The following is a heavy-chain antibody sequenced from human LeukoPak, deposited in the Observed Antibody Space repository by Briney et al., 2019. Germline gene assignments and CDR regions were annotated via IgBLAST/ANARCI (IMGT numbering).Heavy chain of an antibody. CDR3: AGDRAAGTGGCWS. D-gene: IGHD6-13*01. CDR2: INPNSGGT. J-gene: IGHJ4*02. Sequence: ASVKVSCKASGYTFTGYYMHWVRQAPGQGLEWMGRINPNSGGTNYAQKFQGRVTMTRDTSISTAYMELSRLRSDDTAVYYCAGDRAAGTGGCWSWGQGTLVTVSS. CDR1: GYTFTGYY. V-gene: IGHV1-2*06.